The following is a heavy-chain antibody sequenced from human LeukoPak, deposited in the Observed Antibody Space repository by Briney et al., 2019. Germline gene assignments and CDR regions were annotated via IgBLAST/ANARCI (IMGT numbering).Heavy chain of an antibody. J-gene: IGHJ6*02. CDR1: GYTFTSYD. Sequence: ASVKVSCKASGYTFTSYDINWVRQATGQGLEWMGWMNPNSGNTGYAQKFQGRVTMTTDTSTSTAYMELRSLRSDDTAVYYCARENPYSSGPQFYYGMDVWGQGTTVTVSS. D-gene: IGHD6-19*01. V-gene: IGHV1-8*01. CDR3: ARENPYSSGPQFYYGMDV. CDR2: MNPNSGNT.